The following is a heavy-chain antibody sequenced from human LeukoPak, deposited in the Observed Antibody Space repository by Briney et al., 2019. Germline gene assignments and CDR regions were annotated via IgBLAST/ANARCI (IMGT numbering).Heavy chain of an antibody. Sequence: PGGSLRLSCAASGFTFSSYAMSWVRQAPGKGLEWVSAISGSGGSTYYADSVKGRFTISRDNSKNTLYLQMNTLRADDTAIYYCTKDARHTDYWGQGTLVTVSS. D-gene: IGHD2-21*01. V-gene: IGHV3-23*01. CDR2: ISGSGGST. CDR1: GFTFSSYA. CDR3: TKDARHTDY. J-gene: IGHJ4*02.